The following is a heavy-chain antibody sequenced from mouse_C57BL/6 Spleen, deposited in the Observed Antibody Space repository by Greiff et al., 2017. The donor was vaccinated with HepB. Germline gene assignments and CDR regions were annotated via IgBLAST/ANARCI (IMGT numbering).Heavy chain of an antibody. CDR1: GYAFSSYW. V-gene: IGHV1-80*01. Sequence: VKLMESGAELVKPGASVKISCKASGYAFSSYWMNWVKQRPGKGLEWIGQIYPGDGDTNYNGKFKGKATLTADKSSSTAYMQLSSLTSEDSSVYFCARWGNYAYFDYWGQGTTLTVSS. CDR3: ARWGNYAYFDY. CDR2: IYPGDGDT. J-gene: IGHJ2*01. D-gene: IGHD1-1*01.